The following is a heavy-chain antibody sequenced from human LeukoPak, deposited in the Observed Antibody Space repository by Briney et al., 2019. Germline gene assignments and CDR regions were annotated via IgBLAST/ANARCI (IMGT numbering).Heavy chain of an antibody. Sequence: PGGSLRLSCAASGFTFSDYYMSWIRQATGKGLEWVSYISSSGSTIYYADSVKGRFTISRDNAKNSLYLQMNSLRAEDTAVYYCARAACGGDCYSGFDYWGQGTLVTVSS. CDR2: ISSSGSTI. D-gene: IGHD2-21*01. CDR3: ARAACGGDCYSGFDY. J-gene: IGHJ4*02. V-gene: IGHV3-11*04. CDR1: GFTFSDYY.